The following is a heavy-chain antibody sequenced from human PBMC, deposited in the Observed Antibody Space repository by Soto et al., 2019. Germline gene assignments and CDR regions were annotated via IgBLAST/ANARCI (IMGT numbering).Heavy chain of an antibody. V-gene: IGHV3-23*01. J-gene: IGHJ4*02. CDR3: ARRGSGSYYDY. CDR1: GFTFSNYA. CDR2: ISGSDGST. D-gene: IGHD1-26*01. Sequence: EVQLLESGGGLVQPGGSLRLSCAASGFTFSNYAMRWVRQAPGKGLEWVSAISGSDGSTYYADSVKGRFTISRDNSKNTLYLQMNSLRAVDTAVYYCARRGSGSYYDYWGQGTLVTVSS.